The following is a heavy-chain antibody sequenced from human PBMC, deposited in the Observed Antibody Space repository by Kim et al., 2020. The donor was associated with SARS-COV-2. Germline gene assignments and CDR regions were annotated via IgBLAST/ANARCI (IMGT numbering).Heavy chain of an antibody. CDR1: GYTFTSYG. CDR2: ISAYNGNT. V-gene: IGHV1-18*01. D-gene: IGHD5-18*01. CDR3: ARDIYPNSWIQLWCLDY. Sequence: ASVKVSCKASGYTFTSYGISWVRQAPGQGLEWMGWISAYNGNTTYAQKLQGRVTMTTDTSTSTAYMELRSLRSDDTAVYYCARDIYPNSWIQLWCLDYWGQGTLVTVSS. J-gene: IGHJ4*02.